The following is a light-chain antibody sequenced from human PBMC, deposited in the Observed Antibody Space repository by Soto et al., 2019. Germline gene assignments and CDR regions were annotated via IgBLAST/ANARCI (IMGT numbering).Light chain of an antibody. Sequence: QSVLTQPPSVSGSPGQSVTISCTGTSSDVGGYSRVSWYQQTPGTAPKFIIYKVSNRPSGVPERFSGSKSGNTASLTISGLQAEDEADYYCLSYRHPTTWVFGGGTKVTVL. CDR1: SSDVGGYSR. CDR2: KVS. CDR3: LSYRHPTTWV. J-gene: IGLJ3*02. V-gene: IGLV2-18*02.